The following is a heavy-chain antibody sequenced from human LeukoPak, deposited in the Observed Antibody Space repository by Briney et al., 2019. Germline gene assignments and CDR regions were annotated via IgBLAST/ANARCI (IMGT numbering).Heavy chain of an antibody. CDR1: GGSFSGYY. CDR2: INHSGST. D-gene: IGHD3-10*01. V-gene: IGHV4-34*01. J-gene: IGHJ4*02. Sequence: SETLSLTCAVYGGSFSGYYWSWIRQPPGKGLEWIGEINHSGSTNYNPSLKSRVTISVDTSKNQFSLKLSSVTAADTAVYYCARHKGITMVRGVFDYWGQGTLVTVSS. CDR3: ARHKGITMVRGVFDY.